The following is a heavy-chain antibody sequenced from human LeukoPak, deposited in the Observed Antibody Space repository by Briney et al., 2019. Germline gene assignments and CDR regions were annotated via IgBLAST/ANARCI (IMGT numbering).Heavy chain of an antibody. CDR1: GFTFSSYA. CDR3: ARDREPRLGYCSGGSCYSSYYYYGMDV. Sequence: GGSLRLSCAASGFTFSSYAMHWVRQAPGKGLEWVAVISYDGSNKYYADSVKGRFTISRDNSKNTLYLQMNSLRAEDTAVYYCARDREPRLGYCSGGSCYSSYYYYGMDVWGQGTTVTVSS. D-gene: IGHD2-15*01. J-gene: IGHJ6*02. CDR2: ISYDGSNK. V-gene: IGHV3-30-3*01.